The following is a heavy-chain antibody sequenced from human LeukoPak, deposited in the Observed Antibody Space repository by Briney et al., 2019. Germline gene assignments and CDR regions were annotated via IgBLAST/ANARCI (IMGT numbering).Heavy chain of an antibody. Sequence: PGGSLRHCFSAAGFTFWSHLMHSVRQAPGKVLGFVSTINDDGSLTYYGDSVKGRFTISRDNSKNTVYLQANNVRPDDSSVYHCLKGGWATIGPPKDWGQGAQVSASS. CDR2: INDDGSLT. CDR3: LKGGWATIGPPKD. V-gene: IGHV3-64D*08. J-gene: IGHJ4*02. CDR1: GFTFWSHL. D-gene: IGHD5-24*01.